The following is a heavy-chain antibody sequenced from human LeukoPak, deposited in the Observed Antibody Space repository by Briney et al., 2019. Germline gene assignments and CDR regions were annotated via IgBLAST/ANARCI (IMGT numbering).Heavy chain of an antibody. J-gene: IGHJ4*02. Sequence: PGGSLRLSCAASGFTFRSYAMNWVRQAPGKGLEWVSTISGSGGSTYYADSVKGRFTISRDNSKNTLYLQMNSLRAEDTAVYYCATAPSGSYFDYWGQGTLVTVSS. V-gene: IGHV3-23*01. CDR3: ATAPSGSYFDY. CDR2: ISGSGGST. CDR1: GFTFRSYA. D-gene: IGHD1-26*01.